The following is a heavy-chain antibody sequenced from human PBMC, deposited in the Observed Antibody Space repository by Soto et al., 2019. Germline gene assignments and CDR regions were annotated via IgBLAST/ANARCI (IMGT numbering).Heavy chain of an antibody. D-gene: IGHD4-17*01. Sequence: QVQLQQWGAGLLKPSETLSLTCAVYGGSFSGYYWSWIRQPPGKGLEWIGEINHSGSTNYNPSLNSRVTISVDTSKNQFSLKLSSVTAADTAVYYCAREYGDYGVIDYWGQGTLVTVSS. CDR1: GGSFSGYY. CDR3: AREYGDYGVIDY. V-gene: IGHV4-34*01. J-gene: IGHJ4*02. CDR2: INHSGST.